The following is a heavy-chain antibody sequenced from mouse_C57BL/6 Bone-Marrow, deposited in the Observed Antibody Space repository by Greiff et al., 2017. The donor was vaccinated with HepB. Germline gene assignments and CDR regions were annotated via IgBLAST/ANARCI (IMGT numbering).Heavy chain of an antibody. J-gene: IGHJ2*01. CDR3: AGEFITTVVAFDY. CDR1: GYTFTSYW. CDR2: IYPGSGST. Sequence: VKLQQPGAELVKPGASVKMSCKASGYTFTSYWITWVKQRPGQGLEWIGDIYPGSGSTNYNEKFKSKATLTVDTSSSTAYMQLSSLTSEDSAVYYCAGEFITTVVAFDYWGQGTTLTVSS. D-gene: IGHD1-1*01. V-gene: IGHV1-55*01.